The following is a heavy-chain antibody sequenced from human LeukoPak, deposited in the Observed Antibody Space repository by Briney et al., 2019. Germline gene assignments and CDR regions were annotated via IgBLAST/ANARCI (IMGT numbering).Heavy chain of an antibody. V-gene: IGHV3-30-3*01. D-gene: IGHD6-13*01. Sequence: GSLRLSCAASGFTFSSYAMHWVRQAPGKGLEWVAVISYDGSNKYYADSVKGRFTISRDNSKNTLYLQMNSLRAEDTAVYYCARVGYSSSFDLWGQGTLVTVSS. CDR2: ISYDGSNK. J-gene: IGHJ4*02. CDR1: GFTFSSYA. CDR3: ARVGYSSSFDL.